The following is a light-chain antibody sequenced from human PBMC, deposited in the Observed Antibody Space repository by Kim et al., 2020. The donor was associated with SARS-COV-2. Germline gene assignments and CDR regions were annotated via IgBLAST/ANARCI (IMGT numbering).Light chain of an antibody. CDR2: QDS. V-gene: IGLV3-1*01. J-gene: IGLJ1*01. CDR1: KLGDKY. CDR3: QAWDSSTGGV. Sequence: SYELTQPPSVSVSPGQTASITCSGDKLGDKYACWYQQNPGQSPVLVIYQDSKRPSGIPERFSGSNSGNTATLTISGTQAMDEADYYCQAWDSSTGGVFGTGTKVTVL.